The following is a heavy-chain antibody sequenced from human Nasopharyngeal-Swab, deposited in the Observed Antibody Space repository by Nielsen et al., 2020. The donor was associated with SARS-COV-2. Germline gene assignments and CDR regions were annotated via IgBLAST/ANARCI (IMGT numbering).Heavy chain of an antibody. J-gene: IGHJ6*03. CDR3: ARVLYNYYYYYYMDV. Sequence: WIRQPPGKGQEWIGSIYHSGSTYYNPSLKSRVTISVDTSKNQFSLKLSSVTAADTAVYYCARVLYNYYYYYYMDVWGKGTTVTVSS. CDR2: IYHSGST. D-gene: IGHD2-8*01. V-gene: IGHV4-38-2*02.